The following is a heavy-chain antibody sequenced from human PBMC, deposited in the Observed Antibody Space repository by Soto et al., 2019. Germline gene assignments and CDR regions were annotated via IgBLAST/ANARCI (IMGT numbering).Heavy chain of an antibody. CDR3: TTSMEDTAMAATYYYYYGMDV. CDR2: IKSKTDGGTI. Sequence: LRLSCAASGITFTNAWMSWVRQAPGKGLEWVGRIKSKTDGGTIDYAAPVKGRFTISRDDSKNTLYLLMNSLKTEDTAVYYCTTSMEDTAMAATYYYYYGMDVWGQGTTVTVSS. V-gene: IGHV3-15*01. CDR1: GITFTNAW. D-gene: IGHD5-18*01. J-gene: IGHJ6*02.